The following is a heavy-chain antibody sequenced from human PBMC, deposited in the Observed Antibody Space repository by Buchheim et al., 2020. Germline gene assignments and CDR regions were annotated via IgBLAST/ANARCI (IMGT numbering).Heavy chain of an antibody. CDR2: ISPGATNI. CDR1: GFTYSDYY. D-gene: IGHD1-1*01. CDR3: ARDRNAAGMDV. V-gene: IGHV3-11*01. Sequence: QVQLVESGGGLVKPGGSLRLSCAASGFTYSDYYMSWIRQAPGKGLEWISYISPGATNIYYADSVKGRFTTSRDNAKNSLYLHMNSLRAEDTAVYFCARDRNAAGMDVWGQGIT. J-gene: IGHJ6*02.